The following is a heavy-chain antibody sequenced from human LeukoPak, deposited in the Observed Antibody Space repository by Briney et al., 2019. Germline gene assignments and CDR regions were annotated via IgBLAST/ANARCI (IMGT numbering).Heavy chain of an antibody. Sequence: PGGSLRLSCAASGFTFSSYAMSWVRQAPGKGLEWVSSISSSSSYIYYADSVKGRLTISRDNAKNSLYLQMNSLRAEDTAVYYCARDRDVVVVAHLFDYWGQGTLVTVSS. CDR2: ISSSSSYI. V-gene: IGHV3-21*01. D-gene: IGHD2-15*01. CDR1: GFTFSSYA. CDR3: ARDRDVVVVAHLFDY. J-gene: IGHJ4*02.